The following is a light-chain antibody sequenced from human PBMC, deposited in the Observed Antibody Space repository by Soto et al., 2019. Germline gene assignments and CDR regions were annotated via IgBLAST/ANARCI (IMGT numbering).Light chain of an antibody. V-gene: IGKV3-15*01. CDR3: QQDNNWPPFT. Sequence: EIVMTQSPATLSVSPGERATLSCRASQSVSSNLAWYQQKPGQAPRLLIYGASTRATAIPARFSGSGSGTEFTLTISSLQAEDVAVYYCQQDNNWPPFTFGGGTKVEIK. J-gene: IGKJ4*01. CDR2: GAS. CDR1: QSVSSN.